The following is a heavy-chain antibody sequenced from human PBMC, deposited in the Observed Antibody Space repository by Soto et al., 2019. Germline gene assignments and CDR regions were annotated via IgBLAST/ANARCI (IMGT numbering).Heavy chain of an antibody. CDR2: ISGSGGST. V-gene: IGHV3-23*01. Sequence: GGSLRLSCAASGFTFSSYAMSWVRQAPGKGLEWVSAISGSGGSTYYADSVKGRFTISRDNSKNTLYLQMNSLRAEDTAVYYCAKVIGAMVRGVFRLDYWGQGTLVTVSS. J-gene: IGHJ4*02. D-gene: IGHD3-10*01. CDR1: GFTFSSYA. CDR3: AKVIGAMVRGVFRLDY.